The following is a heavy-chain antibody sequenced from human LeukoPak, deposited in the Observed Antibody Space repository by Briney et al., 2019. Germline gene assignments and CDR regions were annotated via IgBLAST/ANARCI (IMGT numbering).Heavy chain of an antibody. CDR3: ARAIYYASSGYFRGVFDY. V-gene: IGHV3-53*01. Sequence: SWVSLRLSCAASGFSGSSNYMSWVRQAPGKGLEWGSVIYSGGSTYYADSVKGRFTISSDNSKNTLYLQMNILRAEDTAVYYCARAIYYASSGYFRGVFDYWGQGTLVTVSS. J-gene: IGHJ4*02. CDR2: IYSGGST. D-gene: IGHD3-22*01. CDR1: GFSGSSNY.